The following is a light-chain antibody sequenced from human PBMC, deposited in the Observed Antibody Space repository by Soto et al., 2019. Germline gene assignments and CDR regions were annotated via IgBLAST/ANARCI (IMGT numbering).Light chain of an antibody. CDR3: QQANSIPLT. CDR1: QGIRNW. V-gene: IGKV1-12*01. J-gene: IGKJ4*01. CDR2: AAS. Sequence: DLQMTQSPSSVSASIGDRVTITCRASQGIRNWLAWYQQKPGKAPKLLISAASSLESGIPSRFSGSGSGTDFTLTISSLQPEDFATYFCQQANSIPLTFGGGTKVEIK.